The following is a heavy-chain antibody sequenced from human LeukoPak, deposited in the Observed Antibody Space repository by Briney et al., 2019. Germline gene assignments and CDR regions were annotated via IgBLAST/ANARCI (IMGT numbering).Heavy chain of an antibody. Sequence: ASVKVSCKASGYTFTGYYMHWVRQAPGQGLEWMGWMNPNSGNTGYAQKFQGRFTLTRETFISTAYMELSSLRSEDTAVYYCARGPAYSGYGFPVDYWGQGTLVTVSS. J-gene: IGHJ4*02. V-gene: IGHV1-8*02. CDR2: MNPNSGNT. CDR1: GYTFTGYY. D-gene: IGHD5-12*01. CDR3: ARGPAYSGYGFPVDY.